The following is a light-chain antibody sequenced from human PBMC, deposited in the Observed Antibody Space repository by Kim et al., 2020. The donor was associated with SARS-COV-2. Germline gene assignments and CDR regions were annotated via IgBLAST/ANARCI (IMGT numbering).Light chain of an antibody. Sequence: GNTVTLPRNGSSGSIASNYVQWYQQRPGSAPTTVIYEDNQRPSGVPDRFSGSIDSSSNSASLTISGLKTEDEADYYCQSYDSSNVVFGGGTQLTVL. CDR1: SGSIASNY. CDR2: EDN. J-gene: IGLJ2*01. V-gene: IGLV6-57*02. CDR3: QSYDSSNVV.